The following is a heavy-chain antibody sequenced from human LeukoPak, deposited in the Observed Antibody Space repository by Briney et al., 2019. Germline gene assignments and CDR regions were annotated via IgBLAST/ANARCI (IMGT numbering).Heavy chain of an antibody. Sequence: SETLSLTCAIYGESFGRYYWSWIRQAPGKGLDWIGEINQSGSTNYNPALKSRVTISVDTSKNQFSLKLTSVTAADTAVYYCARGRGYSSGWGHYYHGMDVWGQGTTVTVSS. CDR2: INQSGST. CDR1: GESFGRYY. CDR3: ARGRGYSSGWGHYYHGMDV. J-gene: IGHJ6*02. V-gene: IGHV4-34*01. D-gene: IGHD6-19*01.